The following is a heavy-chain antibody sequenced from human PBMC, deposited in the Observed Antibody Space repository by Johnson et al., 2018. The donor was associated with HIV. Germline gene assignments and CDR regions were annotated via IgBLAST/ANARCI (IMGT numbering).Heavy chain of an antibody. D-gene: IGHD3-22*01. CDR3: AKSQDRSAYDYDFDI. V-gene: IGHV3-30-3*01. CDR2: ISYDGSNK. Sequence: QVQLVESGGGVVRPGRSLRLSCAASGFIFSNYPMHWVRQAPGKGLEWVAVISYDGSNKYYADSVKGRFTISRDNSKNTLYLQMSSLRAEDTAVYYCAKSQDRSAYDYDFDIGGQGTMVTVSS. CDR1: GFIFSNYP. J-gene: IGHJ3*02.